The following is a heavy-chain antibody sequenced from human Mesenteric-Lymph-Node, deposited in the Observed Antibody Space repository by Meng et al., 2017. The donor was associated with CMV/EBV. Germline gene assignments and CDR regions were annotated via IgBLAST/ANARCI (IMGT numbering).Heavy chain of an antibody. V-gene: IGHV1-2*06. D-gene: IGHD3-9*01. Sequence: SGYTFTDSDVHWVRQAPGQGLEWMERISPDADITNYAQRFRGRVTMTKNTSISTVYMKLTGLRSDDTAVYYCARVFDILAGPLLFDFWGEGTLVTVSS. CDR1: GYTFTDSD. CDR3: ARVFDILAGPLLFDF. J-gene: IGHJ4*02. CDR2: ISPDADIT.